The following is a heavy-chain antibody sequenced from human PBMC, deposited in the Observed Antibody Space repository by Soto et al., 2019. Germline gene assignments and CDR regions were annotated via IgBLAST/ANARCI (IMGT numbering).Heavy chain of an antibody. D-gene: IGHD5-12*01. J-gene: IGHJ4*02. Sequence: GGSLRLSCAASGFTFSSYGMHWVRQAPGKGLEWVAVISYDGSNKYYADSVKGRFTISRDNSKNTLYLQMNSLRAEDTAVYYCAKDQAEWQRSSPFDYWGQGTLVTVSS. CDR2: ISYDGSNK. CDR3: AKDQAEWQRSSPFDY. CDR1: GFTFSSYG. V-gene: IGHV3-30*18.